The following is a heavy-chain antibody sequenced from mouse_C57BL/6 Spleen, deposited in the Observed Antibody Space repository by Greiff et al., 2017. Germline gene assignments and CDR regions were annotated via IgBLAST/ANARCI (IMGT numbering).Heavy chain of an antibody. J-gene: IGHJ4*01. V-gene: IGHV1-53*01. CDR3: ARSRSNLAMDY. Sequence: QVQLQQPGTELVKPGASVKLSCKASGYTFTSYWMHWVKQRPGQGLEWIGNINPSNGGTYYNEKFKSKATLTVDKSSSTAYMQLSGLTSEDSAVYYCARSRSNLAMDYWGQGTSVTVSS. CDR2: INPSNGGT. D-gene: IGHD2-5*01. CDR1: GYTFTSYW.